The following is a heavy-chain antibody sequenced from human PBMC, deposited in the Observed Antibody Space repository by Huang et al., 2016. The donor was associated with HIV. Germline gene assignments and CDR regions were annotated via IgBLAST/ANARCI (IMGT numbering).Heavy chain of an antibody. J-gene: IGHJ4*02. D-gene: IGHD1-26*01. CDR2: ISASGDTK. Sequence: EVRLLESGGRLVQSGESLRLSCAASGFTFNIYAMSWVRQATGKGLEWVAGISASGDTKNDPDSVKGRFTISRDNSRSILYLQMSSPGVEATAMYYCAKPYSGSSNQVFDYWGQGTMVTVSS. CDR3: AKPYSGSSNQVFDY. V-gene: IGHV3-23*01. CDR1: GFTFNIYA.